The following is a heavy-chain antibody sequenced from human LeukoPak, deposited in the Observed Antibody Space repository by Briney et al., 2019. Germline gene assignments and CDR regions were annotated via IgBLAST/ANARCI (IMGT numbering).Heavy chain of an antibody. J-gene: IGHJ4*02. V-gene: IGHV4-61*02. D-gene: IGHD3-16*02. CDR1: GGSISSSNYY. CDR2: IYTSEST. CDR3: ARVYDYVWGSYPTQYYFDY. Sequence: SETLSLTCSVSGGSISSSNYYWSWLRQPAGKGLEWIGRIYTSESTNYNPSLKSRVTISVDTSKNQFSLKLSSVAAADTAVYYCARVYDYVWGSYPTQYYFDYWGQGTLVTVSS.